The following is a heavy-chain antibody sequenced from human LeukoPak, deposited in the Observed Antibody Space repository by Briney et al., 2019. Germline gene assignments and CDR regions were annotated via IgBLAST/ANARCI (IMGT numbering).Heavy chain of an antibody. CDR1: GFTLDDYA. D-gene: IGHD3-22*01. V-gene: IGHV3-9*01. Sequence: GGSLRLSCAASGFTLDDYAMHWVRQAPGKGLEWVSGISWNSGSIGYADSVKGRFTISRDNAKNSLYLQMNSLRAEDTALYYCAKSSGTMIVVVALFDYWGQGTLVTVSS. CDR2: ISWNSGSI. J-gene: IGHJ4*02. CDR3: AKSSGTMIVVVALFDY.